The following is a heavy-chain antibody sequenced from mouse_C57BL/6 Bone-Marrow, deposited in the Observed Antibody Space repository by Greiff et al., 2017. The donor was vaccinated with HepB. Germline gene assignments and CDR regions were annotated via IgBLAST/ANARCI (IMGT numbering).Heavy chain of an antibody. V-gene: IGHV1-81*01. D-gene: IGHD2-4*01. CDR3: ASPYYDYGVYYAMDY. CDR1: GYTFTSYG. J-gene: IGHJ4*01. Sequence: QVQLQQSGAELARPGASVKLSCKASGYTFTSYGISWVKQRTGQGLEWIGEIYPRSGNTYYNEKFKGKATLTADKSSSTAYMKLRSLTSEDSAVYFCASPYYDYGVYYAMDYWGQGTSVTVSS. CDR2: IYPRSGNT.